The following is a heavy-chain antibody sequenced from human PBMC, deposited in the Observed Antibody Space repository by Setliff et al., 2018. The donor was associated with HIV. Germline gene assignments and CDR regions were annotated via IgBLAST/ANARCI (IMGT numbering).Heavy chain of an antibody. Sequence: PSETLSLTCAVYGGSFKTYYWSWIRQSPGKGLEWIGEINHSGSANYNPSLKSRVTMSVDTSKNQLSLNLTSVTAADTAVYYCAGEYSSSSPFEYWGRGTLVTVSS. V-gene: IGHV4-34*01. CDR2: INHSGSA. J-gene: IGHJ4*02. D-gene: IGHD6-6*01. CDR1: GGSFKTYY. CDR3: AGEYSSSSPFEY.